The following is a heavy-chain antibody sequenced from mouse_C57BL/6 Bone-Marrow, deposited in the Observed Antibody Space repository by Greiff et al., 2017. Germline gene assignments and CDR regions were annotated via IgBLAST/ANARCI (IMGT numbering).Heavy chain of an antibody. D-gene: IGHD1-1*01. V-gene: IGHV1-59*01. Sequence: QVQLQQPGAELVRPGTSVKLSCKASGYTFTSYWMHWVKPRPGQGLEWIGVIDPSDSYTNYNQKFKGKATLTVDTSSSTAYMQLSSLTSEDSAVYYCALYYGSSYGYFDVWGTGTTVTVAS. J-gene: IGHJ1*03. CDR1: GYTFTSYW. CDR2: IDPSDSYT. CDR3: ALYYGSSYGYFDV.